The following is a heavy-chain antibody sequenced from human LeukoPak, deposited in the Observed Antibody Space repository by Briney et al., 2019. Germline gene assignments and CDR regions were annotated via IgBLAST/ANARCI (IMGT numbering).Heavy chain of an antibody. CDR2: ISSSGSTI. J-gene: IGHJ4*02. D-gene: IGHD3-22*01. Sequence: GGSLRLSCAASGFTFSDYYMSWIRQAPGKGLESVSYISSSGSTIYYADSVKGRFTISMDNAKNSLYLQMNSLRAEDTAVYYCAREYYYDSSGYCGYWGQGSLVTVSS. CDR3: AREYYYDSSGYCGY. V-gene: IGHV3-11*01. CDR1: GFTFSDYY.